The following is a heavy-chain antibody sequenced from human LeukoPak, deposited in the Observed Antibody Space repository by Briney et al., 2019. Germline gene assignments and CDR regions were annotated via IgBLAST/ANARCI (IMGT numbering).Heavy chain of an antibody. CDR2: ISYDGSNK. CDR3: AKAVEMATIPYFDY. V-gene: IGHV3-30-3*01. CDR1: GFTFSSYA. Sequence: GGSLRLSCAASGFTFSSYAMHWVRQAPGKGLEWVAVISYDGSNKYYADSVKGRFTISRDNSKNTLYLQMNSLRAEDTALYYCAKAVEMATIPYFDYWGQGTLVTVSS. J-gene: IGHJ4*02. D-gene: IGHD5-24*01.